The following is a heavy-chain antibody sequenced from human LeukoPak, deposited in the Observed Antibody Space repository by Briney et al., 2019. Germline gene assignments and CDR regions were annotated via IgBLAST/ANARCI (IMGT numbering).Heavy chain of an antibody. Sequence: PSQTLSLTCTVSGGSISSGDYYWRWVRQPPGRGLEWIGYIYYSGSTYYNPSLKSRVTISVDTSKNQFSLKLSSVTAADTAVYYCARDRDFWRGSGVDYMDVWGKGTTVTVSS. V-gene: IGHV4-30-4*08. CDR1: GGSISSGDYY. D-gene: IGHD3-3*01. CDR2: IYYSGST. CDR3: ARDRDFWRGSGVDYMDV. J-gene: IGHJ6*03.